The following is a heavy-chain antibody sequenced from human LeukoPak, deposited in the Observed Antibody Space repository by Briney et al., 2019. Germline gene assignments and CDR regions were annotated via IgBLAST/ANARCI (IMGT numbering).Heavy chain of an antibody. CDR1: GYTFTIYY. V-gene: IGHV1-2*02. CDR3: ARSRTGSGFLFDY. CDR2: INPNSGGT. Sequence: ASVTVSCTASGYTFTIYYMHWVRQAPGHGLEWMGWINPNSGGTNYAQKFQGRVTMTRDTSISTAYMELSRLRSDDTAVYYCARSRTGSGFLFDYWGQGTLVTVSS. D-gene: IGHD3-10*01. J-gene: IGHJ4*02.